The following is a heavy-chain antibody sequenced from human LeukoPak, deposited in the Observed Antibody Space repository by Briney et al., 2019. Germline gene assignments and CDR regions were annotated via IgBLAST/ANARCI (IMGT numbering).Heavy chain of an antibody. J-gene: IGHJ4*02. CDR1: GGSISSYY. V-gene: IGHV4-4*07. CDR2: IYTSGST. CDR3: ARDRYYYYGSGSYYLFDY. D-gene: IGHD3-10*01. Sequence: SETLSLTCTVSGGSISSYYRSWIRQPAGKGLEWIGRIYTSGSTNYNPSLKSRVTMSVDTPKNQFSLKLSSVTAADTAVYYCARDRYYYYGSGSYYLFDYWGQGTLVTVSS.